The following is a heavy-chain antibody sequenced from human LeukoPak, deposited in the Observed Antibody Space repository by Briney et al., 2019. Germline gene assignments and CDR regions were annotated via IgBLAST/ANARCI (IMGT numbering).Heavy chain of an antibody. J-gene: IGHJ3*02. Sequence: GASVKVSCKASGYTFTGCYMHWVRQAPGQGLEWMGWINPNSGGTNYAQKFQGRVTMTRDTSISTAYMELSRLRSDDTAVYYCARREYSSSLGTGVAFDIWGQGTMVTVSS. V-gene: IGHV1-2*02. CDR2: INPNSGGT. CDR1: GYTFTGCY. D-gene: IGHD6-6*01. CDR3: ARREYSSSLGTGVAFDI.